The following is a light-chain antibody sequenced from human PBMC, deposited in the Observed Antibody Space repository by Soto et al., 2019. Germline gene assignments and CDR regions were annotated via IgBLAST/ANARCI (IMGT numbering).Light chain of an antibody. Sequence: EIVLTQSPGALSLSPGDRATLSCWASESIGDYLAWYQQRPGQAPRLLIYAASRRASGTPHRFSGSRSGAEFTLTINSLQSEDFAVYYCQPYNNWPLTFGGGTKVDNK. V-gene: IGKV3D-15*01. J-gene: IGKJ4*01. CDR1: ESIGDY. CDR3: QPYNNWPLT. CDR2: AAS.